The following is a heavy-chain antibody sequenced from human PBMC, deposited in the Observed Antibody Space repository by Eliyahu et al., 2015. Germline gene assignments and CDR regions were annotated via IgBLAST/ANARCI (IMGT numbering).Heavy chain of an antibody. CDR2: IIPIFGTA. J-gene: IGHJ4*02. CDR3: AKSGQRSDYGASFDY. V-gene: IGHV1-69*01. Sequence: EVKKPGSSVKVSCKASGGTFSSYAISWVRQAPGQGLEWMGGIIPIFGTANYAQKFQGRVTITADESTSTAYMELSSLRSEDTAVYYCAKSGQRSDYGASFDYWGQGTLVTVSS. CDR1: GGTFSSYA. D-gene: IGHD4-17*01.